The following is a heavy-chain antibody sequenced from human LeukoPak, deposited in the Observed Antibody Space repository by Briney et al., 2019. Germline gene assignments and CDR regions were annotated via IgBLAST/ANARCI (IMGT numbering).Heavy chain of an antibody. Sequence: GGSLRLSCAASGFTFSSYGMHWVRQAPGKGLEWVALIWYDGSNKYYTDSVKGRLTISRDNSKNTLYLQMNSLRAEDTAVYYCAREGPRGNSQFDYWGQGTLITVSS. CDR3: AREGPRGNSQFDY. J-gene: IGHJ4*02. D-gene: IGHD2/OR15-2a*01. CDR1: GFTFSSYG. CDR2: IWYDGSNK. V-gene: IGHV3-33*01.